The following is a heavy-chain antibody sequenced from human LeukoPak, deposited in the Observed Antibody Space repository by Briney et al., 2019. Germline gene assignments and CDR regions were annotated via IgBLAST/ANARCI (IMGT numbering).Heavy chain of an antibody. J-gene: IGHJ4*02. CDR1: GGSISSSSYY. D-gene: IGHD2-2*03. CDR3: ARDGGWIFDY. Sequence: SETLSLTCTVSGGSISSSSYYWGWIRQPPGKGLEWIGSIYYSGSTYYNPSLKSRVTISVDTSKNQFSLKLSSVTAADTAVYYCARDGGWIFDYWGQGTLVTVSS. CDR2: IYYSGST. V-gene: IGHV4-39*07.